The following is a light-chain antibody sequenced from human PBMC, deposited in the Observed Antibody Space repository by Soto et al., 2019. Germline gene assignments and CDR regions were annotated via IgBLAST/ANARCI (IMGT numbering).Light chain of an antibody. V-gene: IGKV3-11*01. CDR1: QSVRSY. CDR2: DAS. J-gene: IGKJ4*01. Sequence: EIVLTQSPATLSLSPGERATLSCRASQSVRSYLAWYQQKPGQAPRLLIYDASNRATDIPARFNGSGSGTDFTLTISSLDPEDSAVYYCHQRSKWPLTFGGGTKVDI. CDR3: HQRSKWPLT.